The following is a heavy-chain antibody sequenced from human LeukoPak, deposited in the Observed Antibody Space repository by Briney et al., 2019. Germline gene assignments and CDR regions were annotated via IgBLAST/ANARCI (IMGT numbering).Heavy chain of an antibody. CDR3: ARVPLVVVPAADDY. V-gene: IGHV1-18*01. J-gene: IGHJ4*02. D-gene: IGHD2-2*01. CDR2: ISAYNGNT. Sequence: ASVKVSCKASGGTFSSYAISWVRQAPGQGLEWMGWISAYNGNTNYAQKLQGRVTMTTDTSTSTAYMELRSLRSDDTAVYYCARVPLVVVPAADDYWGQGTLVTVSS. CDR1: GGTFSSYA.